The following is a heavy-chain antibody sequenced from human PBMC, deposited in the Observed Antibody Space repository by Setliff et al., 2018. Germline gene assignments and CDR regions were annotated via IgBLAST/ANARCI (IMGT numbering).Heavy chain of an antibody. CDR2: INPSGGST. Sequence: ASVKVSCKASGDTSTTYAIHWVRQAPGQGLEWMGWINPSGGSTSYAQKFQGRVTMTRDTSTSTVYMELSSLRSEDTAVYYCARDEGSGWYVGYWGQGTLVTVSS. CDR3: ARDEGSGWYVGY. D-gene: IGHD6-19*01. J-gene: IGHJ4*02. V-gene: IGHV1-46*01. CDR1: GDTSTTYA.